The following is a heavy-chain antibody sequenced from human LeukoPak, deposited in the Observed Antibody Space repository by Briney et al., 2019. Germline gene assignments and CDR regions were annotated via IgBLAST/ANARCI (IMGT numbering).Heavy chain of an antibody. J-gene: IGHJ4*02. CDR3: AKNPLPADLDY. CDR1: GFTFSSYA. V-gene: IGHV3-30-3*02. Sequence: PGGSLRLSCAASGFTFSSYAMHWVRQAPGKGLEWVAVISYDGSNKYYADSVKGRFTISRDNSKNTLYLQMNSLRAEDTAVYYCAKNPLPADLDYWGQGTLVTVSS. D-gene: IGHD2-2*01. CDR2: ISYDGSNK.